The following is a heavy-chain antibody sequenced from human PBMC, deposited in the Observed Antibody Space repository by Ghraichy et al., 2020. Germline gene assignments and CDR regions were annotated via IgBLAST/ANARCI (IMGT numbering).Heavy chain of an antibody. V-gene: IGHV3-9*01. D-gene: IGHD3-10*01. CDR2: LSWNSGSI. J-gene: IGHJ6*02. Sequence: GGSLRLSCAASGFTFDDYAMHWVRQAPGKGLEWVSGLSWNSGSIGYADSVKGRFTISRDNAKNSLYLQMNSLRAEDTALYYCAKEYGSGGYYNLYYSYGMDVWGQGTTVTVSS. CDR1: GFTFDDYA. CDR3: AKEYGSGGYYNLYYSYGMDV.